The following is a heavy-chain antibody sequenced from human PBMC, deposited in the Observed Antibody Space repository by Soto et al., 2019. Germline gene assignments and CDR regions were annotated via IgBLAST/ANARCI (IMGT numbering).Heavy chain of an antibody. Sequence: EVQLVESGGGLVQPGGSLRLSCAASGFTFSSYWMSWVRQVPGKGLEWVANIKQDGSEKYYVDSVKGRFTISRDNAKNSLYLQMNSLRAEDTAVYYCARVHVDTARGAFDIWGQGTMVTVSS. CDR2: IKQDGSEK. CDR1: GFTFSSYW. D-gene: IGHD5-18*01. J-gene: IGHJ3*02. V-gene: IGHV3-7*01. CDR3: ARVHVDTARGAFDI.